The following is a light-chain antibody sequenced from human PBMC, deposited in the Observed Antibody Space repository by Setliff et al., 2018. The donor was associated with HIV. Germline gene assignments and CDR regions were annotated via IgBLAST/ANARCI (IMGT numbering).Light chain of an antibody. Sequence: QSALTQPRSVSGSPGQSVTISCTGTSSDVGAYNYVSWYQQHPGKAPKLMICDVSKRPSGVPDRFSASKSGNTASLTISGLQAEDEADYYCCSYAGSYNWVLGGGTKVTVL. CDR2: DVS. CDR3: CSYAGSYNWV. J-gene: IGLJ3*02. CDR1: SSDVGAYNY. V-gene: IGLV2-11*01.